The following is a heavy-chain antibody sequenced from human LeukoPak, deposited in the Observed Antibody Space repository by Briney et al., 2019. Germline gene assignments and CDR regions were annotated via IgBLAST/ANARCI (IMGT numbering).Heavy chain of an antibody. CDR1: GYSFTSYW. D-gene: IGHD3-22*01. CDR2: IDPSVSYT. Sequence: GESLKISCKGSGYSFTSYWISWVRQMPGKGLEWMGRIDPSVSYTNYRPSFQGHVTISADKSISTAYLQWSSLKASDTAMYYCARHYYDTSSGMDVWGQGTTVTVSS. J-gene: IGHJ6*02. CDR3: ARHYYDTSSGMDV. V-gene: IGHV5-10-1*01.